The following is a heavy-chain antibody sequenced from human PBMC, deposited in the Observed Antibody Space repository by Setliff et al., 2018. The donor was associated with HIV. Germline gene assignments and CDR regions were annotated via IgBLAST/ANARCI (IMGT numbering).Heavy chain of an antibody. CDR1: GFSVSSPY. D-gene: IGHD2-2*01. J-gene: IGHJ4*02. CDR3: AKARSSKIMPLDY. CDR2: IYSGDSGGST. V-gene: IGHV3-53*01. Sequence: PGGSLRLSCAASGFSVSSPYMSWVRQAPGKGLEWVSVIYSGDSGGSTYFADTVKGRFTISRDNSKNTLYLQMDSLRVEDTALYYCAKARSSKIMPLDYWGQGTLVTVSS.